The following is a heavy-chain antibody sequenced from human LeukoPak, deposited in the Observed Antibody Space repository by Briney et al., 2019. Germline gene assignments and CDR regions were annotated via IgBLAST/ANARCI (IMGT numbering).Heavy chain of an antibody. CDR3: ARDSTGYSYLGNDAFDI. CDR1: GFSFSTYS. CDR2: IKQDGSEK. J-gene: IGHJ3*02. V-gene: IGHV3-7*01. Sequence: GGSLRLSCAASGFSFSTYSMNWVRQAPGKGLEWVANIKQDGSEKYYVDSVKGRFTISRDNAKNSLYLQMNSLRAEDTAVYYCARDSTGYSYLGNDAFDIWGQGTMVTVSS. D-gene: IGHD5-18*01.